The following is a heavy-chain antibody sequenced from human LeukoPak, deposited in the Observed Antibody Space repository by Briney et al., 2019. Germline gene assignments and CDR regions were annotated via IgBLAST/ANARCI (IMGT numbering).Heavy chain of an antibody. V-gene: IGHV4-59*01. CDR1: GGSISSYY. J-gene: IGHJ6*03. Sequence: SETLSLTCTVSGGSISSYYWSWIREPPGKGPECGGYIYYSGSTNYNPSLKSRVTISVDTSKNQFSLKLSSVTAADTAVYYCARGDYSNYGVYYYYYMDVWGKGTTVTVSS. CDR2: IYYSGST. CDR3: ARGDYSNYGVYYYYYMDV. D-gene: IGHD4-11*01.